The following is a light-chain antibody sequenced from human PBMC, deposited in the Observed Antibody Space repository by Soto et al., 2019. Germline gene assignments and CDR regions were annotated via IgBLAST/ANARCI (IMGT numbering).Light chain of an antibody. CDR2: AAS. CDR1: QTVSRS. CDR3: QQSYHTPQT. V-gene: IGKV1-39*01. J-gene: IGKJ1*01. Sequence: DIQMTQSPSSLSASVGDRVTITCRASQTVSRSLNWYQQKPGRAPVLLIYAASSLQSGVPSRFSGSGSGTDFILTITSLQPEDFATYYCQQSYHTPQTFGQGTTVDI.